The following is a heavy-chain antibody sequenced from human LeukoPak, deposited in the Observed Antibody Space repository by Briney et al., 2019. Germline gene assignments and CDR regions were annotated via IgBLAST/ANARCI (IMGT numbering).Heavy chain of an antibody. D-gene: IGHD3-22*01. V-gene: IGHV1-18*01. J-gene: IGHJ4*02. CDR2: ISPYNGNT. CDR3: ARNGDYYDYSGYYDDY. CDR1: GYTFTSYG. Sequence: ASVTVSCKASGYTFTSYGISWVRQAPGRGLEGMGWISPYNGNTKPAQMLQGRVTMTTDTSTNTAYMELRSLRSDDTAMYYCARNGDYYDYSGYYDDYWGQGTLVTVSS.